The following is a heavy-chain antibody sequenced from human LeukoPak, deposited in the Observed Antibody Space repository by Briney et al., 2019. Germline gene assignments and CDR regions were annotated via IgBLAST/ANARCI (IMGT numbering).Heavy chain of an antibody. J-gene: IGHJ4*02. V-gene: IGHV3-21*01. CDR2: ISSSSSYI. D-gene: IGHD1-26*01. CDR1: GFTFSSYS. CDR3: ARDRWELGKNYFDY. Sequence: GGSLRLSCAASGFTFSSYSMNWVRQAPGKGLEWVSSISSSSSYIYYADSVKGRFTISRDNAKNSLYLQMNSLRAEDTAVYYCARDRWELGKNYFDYWGQGTLVTVSS.